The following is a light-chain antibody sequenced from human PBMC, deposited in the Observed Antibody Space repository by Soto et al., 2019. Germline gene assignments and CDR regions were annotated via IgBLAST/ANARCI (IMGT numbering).Light chain of an antibody. J-gene: IGKJ1*01. V-gene: IGKV1-5*01. CDR2: DAS. CDR3: QQYNSYSPWT. CDR1: QSISSW. Sequence: DIQMTQSPSTLSASVGDRVTITCRASQSISSWLAWYQQKPGKAPKLLIYDASSFESGVPSRFSGSGSVTEFTLAISSLQPDDFATYYCQQYNSYSPWTFGQGTKVEIK.